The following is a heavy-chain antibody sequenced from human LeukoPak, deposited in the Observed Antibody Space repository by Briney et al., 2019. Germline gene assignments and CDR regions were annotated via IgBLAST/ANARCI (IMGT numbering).Heavy chain of an antibody. CDR2: INKDGSDK. V-gene: IGHV3-7*01. CDR3: TTSSAAAIDY. CDR1: GFTFSNYW. J-gene: IGHJ4*02. D-gene: IGHD6-13*01. Sequence: GGSLRLSCEGSGFTFSNYWMNWVRLAPGKGLEWVANINKDGSDKNYLDSVKGRFTISRDNARNSQYLQMDSLRVEDTAVYYCTTSSAAAIDYWGQGTLVTVSS.